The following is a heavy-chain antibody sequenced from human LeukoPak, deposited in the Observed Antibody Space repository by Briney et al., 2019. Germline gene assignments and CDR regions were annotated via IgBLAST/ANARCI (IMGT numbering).Heavy chain of an antibody. CDR3: ARLSSGWHHAFDI. V-gene: IGHV3-23*01. J-gene: IGHJ3*02. D-gene: IGHD6-19*01. CDR2: ISDTGRLS. CDR1: GFTFSSSA. Sequence: PGGSLRLSCAASGFTFSSSAMSWVRQAPGKGLEWVAAISDTGRLSYCADSVNGRFTISRDNSKNTLSLQMNSLRAADTAVYYCARLSSGWHHAFDIWGQGTMVTVSS.